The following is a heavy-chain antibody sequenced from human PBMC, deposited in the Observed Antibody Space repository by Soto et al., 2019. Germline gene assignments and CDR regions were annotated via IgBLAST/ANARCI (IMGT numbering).Heavy chain of an antibody. CDR2: IGVTGDT. Sequence: LRLSCAASGFTFSRYAMTWVRLPPGKGLEWVSSIGVTGDTYYADSVKGRFTISRDNSKNTLYLQMNSLRAEDTAVYYCTKDQSRNLNHGDYYYYGMDLWGQGTTVTVSS. D-gene: IGHD3-3*01. V-gene: IGHV3-23*01. CDR1: GFTFSRYA. J-gene: IGHJ6*02. CDR3: TKDQSRNLNHGDYYYYGMDL.